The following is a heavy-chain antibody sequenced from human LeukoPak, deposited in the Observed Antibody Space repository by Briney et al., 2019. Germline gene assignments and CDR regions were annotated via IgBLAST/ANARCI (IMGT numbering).Heavy chain of an antibody. CDR1: GYTFTSYG. Sequence: GASVKVSCKASGYTFTSYGISWVRQAPGQGLEWMGWISAYNGNTNYAQKFQGRVTMTSDTSISTAYMEVSSLRSEDTAVYYCARGLSTGYHSGFDSWGQGTLVTVSS. CDR3: ARGLSTGYHSGFDS. CDR2: ISAYNGNT. J-gene: IGHJ4*02. D-gene: IGHD3-9*01. V-gene: IGHV1-18*01.